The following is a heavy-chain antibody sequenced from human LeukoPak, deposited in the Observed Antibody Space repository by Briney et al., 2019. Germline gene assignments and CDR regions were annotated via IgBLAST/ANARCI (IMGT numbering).Heavy chain of an antibody. D-gene: IGHD2-2*01. CDR3: ARYACSGTSCKYGMDV. CDR2: ISYDGSNK. V-gene: IGHV3-30*04. Sequence: GGSLCLSCAVSGVTPSSYSMHWVRHAPAQGLEWGAVISYDGSNKYYADSVKGRFTISTDNSKNTLYLQINSLRAEDTAVYYCARYACSGTSCKYGMDVWGKGTTVTVSS. CDR1: GVTPSSYS. J-gene: IGHJ6*04.